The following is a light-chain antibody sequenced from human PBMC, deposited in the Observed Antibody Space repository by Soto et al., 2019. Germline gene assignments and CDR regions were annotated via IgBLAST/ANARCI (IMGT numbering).Light chain of an antibody. CDR2: ATS. J-gene: IGKJ2*03. Sequence: EIVLTQSPGTLSLSPGDRVTLSCRASQSVSSNYLAWYQQKPGQAPRLLIYATSARATGIPDRFSGSGSGTDFTLTISRLEPEDFAMYYCQQYGDYNSPRYSFGQGTWLEI. CDR3: QQYGDYNSPRYS. CDR1: QSVSSNY. V-gene: IGKV3-20*01.